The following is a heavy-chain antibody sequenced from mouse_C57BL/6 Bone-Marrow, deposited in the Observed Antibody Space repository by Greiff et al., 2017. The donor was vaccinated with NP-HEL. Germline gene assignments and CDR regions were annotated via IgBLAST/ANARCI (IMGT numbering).Heavy chain of an antibody. CDR1: GYTFTEYT. J-gene: IGHJ2*01. D-gene: IGHD2-1*01. CDR2: FYPGSGSI. CDR3: ARHEEGEDGNYLYYFDY. V-gene: IGHV1-62-2*01. Sequence: VKLQQSGAELVKPGASVKLSCKASGYTFTEYTIHWVKQRSGQGLEWIGWFYPGSGSIKYNEKFKDKATLTADKSSSTVYMELSRLTSEDSAVYFCARHEEGEDGNYLYYFDYWGQGTTLTVSS.